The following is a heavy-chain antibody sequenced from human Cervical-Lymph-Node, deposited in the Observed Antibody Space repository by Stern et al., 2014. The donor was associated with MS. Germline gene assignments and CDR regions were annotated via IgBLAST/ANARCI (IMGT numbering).Heavy chain of an antibody. V-gene: IGHV4-31*03. Sequence: VQLVESGPGLVKPSQTLSLTCTVSGGAVSSGDRYWSWIRQHPGKGLEWIGYISYSGKTYYNPSLESRVTISMDRSKNQFSLKLRSVTAADTAVYYCARVTEFLRFFYPDYWGQGTRVTVSS. CDR2: ISYSGKT. J-gene: IGHJ4*02. CDR1: GGAVSSGDRY. D-gene: IGHD3-3*01. CDR3: ARVTEFLRFFYPDY.